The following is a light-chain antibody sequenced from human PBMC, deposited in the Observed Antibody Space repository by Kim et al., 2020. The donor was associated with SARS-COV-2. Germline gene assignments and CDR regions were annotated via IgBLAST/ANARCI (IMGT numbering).Light chain of an antibody. CDR2: AND. CDR3: AAWDDSLFYV. Sequence: GQRVTISCSGSSSNIGSNSVSWYLQLPGATPKLLIYANDQRPSGVPDRFSGSKSGTSASLAISGLRSADEASYYCAAWDDSLFYVFGTGTKVTVL. J-gene: IGLJ1*01. CDR1: SSNIGSNS. V-gene: IGLV1-44*01.